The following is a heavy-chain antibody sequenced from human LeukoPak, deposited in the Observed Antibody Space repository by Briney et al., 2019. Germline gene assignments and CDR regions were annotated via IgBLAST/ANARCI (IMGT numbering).Heavy chain of an antibody. J-gene: IGHJ5*02. D-gene: IGHD3-10*01. V-gene: IGHV4-39*01. CDR3: ARLLWFGELNFDP. CDR2: IYYSGST. Sequence: SETLSLTCTVSGGSISSSSYYWGWIRQPPGKGLEWIGSIYYSGSTYYNPPLKSRVTISVDTSKNQFSLKLSSVTAADTAVYYCARLLWFGELNFDPWGQGTLVTVSS. CDR1: GGSISSSSYY.